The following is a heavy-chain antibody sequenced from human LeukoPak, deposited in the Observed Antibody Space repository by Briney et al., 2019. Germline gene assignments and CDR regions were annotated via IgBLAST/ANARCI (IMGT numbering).Heavy chain of an antibody. J-gene: IGHJ4*02. CDR3: AKDPGVVVVAATGLDY. Sequence: PGGSLRLSCAASGFTFSSYAMTWVRQAPGKGLEWVSSISSSDFSTYYADSVKGRFTISRDNSKNTLYLQMNSLRAEDTAAYYCAKDPGVVVVAATGLDYWGQGTLVTVSS. V-gene: IGHV3-23*01. CDR1: GFTFSSYA. CDR2: ISSSDFST. D-gene: IGHD2-15*01.